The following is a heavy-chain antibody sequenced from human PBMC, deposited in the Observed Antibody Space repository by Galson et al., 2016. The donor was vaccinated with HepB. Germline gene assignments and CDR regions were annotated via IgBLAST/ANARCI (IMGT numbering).Heavy chain of an antibody. J-gene: IGHJ4*02. D-gene: IGHD5-24*01. Sequence: SLRLSCAASRFGFSEYWVQWIRQAPGKGLEWVSRMNADGSQIVYADSVRGRFTISRDNAKNILYLQMSSLRAEDTAVYFCARDFQFSVDSWGQGTLVTISS. CDR3: ARDFQFSVDS. V-gene: IGHV3-74*01. CDR2: MNADGSQI. CDR1: RFGFSEYW.